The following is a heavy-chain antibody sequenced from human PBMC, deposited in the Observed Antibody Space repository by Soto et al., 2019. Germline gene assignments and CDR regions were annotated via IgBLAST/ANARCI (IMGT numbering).Heavy chain of an antibody. D-gene: IGHD2-2*02. Sequence: ETLSLTCTVSVGSFSSDTHYWSWILQPPGKRLEWIGFIYSRGSTNYNPSRKSRVTMSVDTSKNQFSLKLRSVIVADTAVYHCARFVRSCSGTTCYTRADVWGQGTTVTVSS. CDR3: ARFVRSCSGTTCYTRADV. CDR2: IYSRGST. V-gene: IGHV4-61*01. J-gene: IGHJ6*02. CDR1: VGSFSSDTHY.